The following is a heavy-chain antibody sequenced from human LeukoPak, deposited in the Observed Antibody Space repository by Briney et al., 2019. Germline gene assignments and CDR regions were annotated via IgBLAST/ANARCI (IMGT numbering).Heavy chain of an antibody. J-gene: IGHJ4*02. CDR1: GGSISSYY. CDR3: ASLNKWPRVYYFDC. V-gene: IGHV4-4*08. D-gene: IGHD5-12*01. Sequence: HSETLSLTCTVSGGSISSYYWSWIRQPPGKGLEWVGRIYTSGSTNYNPSLKSRVTISVDTSKNQFSLKLSSVTAADTAVYYCASLNKWPRVYYFDCWGQGTLVTVSS. CDR2: IYTSGST.